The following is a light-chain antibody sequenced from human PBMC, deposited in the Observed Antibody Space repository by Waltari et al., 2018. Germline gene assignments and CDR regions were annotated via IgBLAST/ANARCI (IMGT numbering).Light chain of an antibody. V-gene: IGLV2-8*01. CDR1: SSDIGNSDY. Sequence: QSALTQPPSASGPPGQAVPIPCTGSSSDIGNSDYVAWYQQRPDKAPELMIYEVTKRPSGVPDRFSGSKSGNTASLTVSGLQAADEADYYCSSYAGSSVWVFGGGTKLTVV. CDR2: EVT. CDR3: SSYAGSSVWV. J-gene: IGLJ3*02.